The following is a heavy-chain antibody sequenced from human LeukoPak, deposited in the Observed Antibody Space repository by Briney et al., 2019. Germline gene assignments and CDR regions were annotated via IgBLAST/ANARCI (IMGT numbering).Heavy chain of an antibody. CDR3: ARDFCSGGSCYYYYYYMDV. Sequence: GRSLRLSCAASGFTFSSHEMNWVRQAPGKGLEWVSYISSSGSTIYYADSVKGRFTISRDNAKNSLYLQMNSLRAEDTAVYYCARDFCSGGSCYYYYYYMDVWGKGTTVTVSS. CDR2: ISSSGSTI. V-gene: IGHV3-48*03. D-gene: IGHD2-15*01. CDR1: GFTFSSHE. J-gene: IGHJ6*03.